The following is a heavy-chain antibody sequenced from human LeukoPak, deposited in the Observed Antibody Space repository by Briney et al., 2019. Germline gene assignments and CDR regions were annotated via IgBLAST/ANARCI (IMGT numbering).Heavy chain of an antibody. CDR1: GVTFSTYV. V-gene: IGHV3-23*01. CDR2: ISSAGST. CDR3: ATSRRTYWYFDL. J-gene: IGHJ2*01. Sequence: GGSLRLSCAASGVTFSTYVLNWVRQAPGKGLEWVSGISSAGSTYYVDSVKGWFTISSDTSKSTLYLQMNSLRAEDTAVYYCATSRRTYWYFDLWGRGTLVTVS.